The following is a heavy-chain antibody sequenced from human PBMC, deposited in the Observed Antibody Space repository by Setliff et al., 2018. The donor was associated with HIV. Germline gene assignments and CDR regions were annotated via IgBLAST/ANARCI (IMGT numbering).Heavy chain of an antibody. J-gene: IGHJ3*01. V-gene: IGHV3-7*01. Sequence: GGSLRLSCAASGFSFRTYWMSWVRQAPGKGLEWVANMKYDGTEIYYVDAVKGRFTISRDNAKRSVFLHMNSLRGEDTAVYYCVREGEYFDTIGHYLVRRFFDLWGQGTMVTVSS. CDR1: GFSFRTYW. CDR2: MKYDGTEI. D-gene: IGHD3-9*01. CDR3: VREGEYFDTIGHYLVRRFFDL.